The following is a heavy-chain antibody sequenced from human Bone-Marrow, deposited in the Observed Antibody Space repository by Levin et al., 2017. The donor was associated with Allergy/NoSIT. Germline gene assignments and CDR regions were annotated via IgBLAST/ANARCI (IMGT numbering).Heavy chain of an antibody. D-gene: IGHD1-1*01. Sequence: VSGPTLVKPTQTLTLTCTFSEFSLTTAEVGVAWIRQPPGKTLEWLAIIYGDGAERYSPSLKSRLTITKDTSKNQVVLTLTNVDPVDTATYYCAQRGQTTTAFDYWGQGTLVTVSS. V-gene: IGHV2-5*02. CDR2: IYGDGAE. CDR3: AQRGQTTTAFDY. CDR1: EFSLTTAEVG. J-gene: IGHJ4*02.